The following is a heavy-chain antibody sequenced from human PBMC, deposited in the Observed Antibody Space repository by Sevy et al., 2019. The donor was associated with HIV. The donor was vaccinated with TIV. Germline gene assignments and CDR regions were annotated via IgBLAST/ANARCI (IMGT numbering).Heavy chain of an antibody. CDR3: AREGVDFWSGPVDYYYGMDV. Sequence: GGSLRLSCEVSGFTFSKYWMHWVRQAPGKGLVWVSRINGDGNSTIYADSVQGRFTISRDNAKNTLFLQMNSLRVEDTGIYYCAREGVDFWSGPVDYYYGMDVWGQGTTVTVSS. D-gene: IGHD3-3*01. V-gene: IGHV3-74*01. CDR1: GFTFSKYW. CDR2: INGDGNST. J-gene: IGHJ6*02.